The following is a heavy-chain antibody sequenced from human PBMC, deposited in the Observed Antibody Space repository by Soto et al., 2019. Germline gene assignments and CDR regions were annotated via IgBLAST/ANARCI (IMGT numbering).Heavy chain of an antibody. J-gene: IGHJ6*02. CDR1: GGSISSGDYY. CDR2: IYYSGST. D-gene: IGHD1-1*01. Sequence: QVQLQESGPGLVKPSQTLSLTCTVSGGSISSGDYYWSWIRQPPGKGLEWIGYIYYSGSTYYNPSLKSRVTISVDTSKTQFSLKLSSVTAADTAVYYCARDRRGTGGYYYGMDVWGQGTTVTVSS. CDR3: ARDRRGTGGYYYGMDV. V-gene: IGHV4-30-4*01.